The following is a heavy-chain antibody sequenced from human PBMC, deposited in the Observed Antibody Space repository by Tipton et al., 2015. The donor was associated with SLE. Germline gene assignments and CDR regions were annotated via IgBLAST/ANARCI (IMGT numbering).Heavy chain of an antibody. CDR3: ASLAVAGDFDY. Sequence: TLSLTCAVSGYSISSGYYWGWIRQPPGKGLGWIGSTYHSGSTYYNPSLKSRVTISVDTSKNQFSLKLISVTAADTAVYYCASLAVAGDFDYWGQGTLVTVSS. D-gene: IGHD6-19*01. V-gene: IGHV4-38-2*01. CDR1: GYSISSGYY. J-gene: IGHJ4*02. CDR2: TYHSGST.